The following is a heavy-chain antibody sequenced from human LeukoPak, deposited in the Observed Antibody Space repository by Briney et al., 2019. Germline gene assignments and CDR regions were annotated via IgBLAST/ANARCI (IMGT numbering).Heavy chain of an antibody. CDR1: GYTLTELS. J-gene: IGHJ3*02. V-gene: IGHV1-2*02. Sequence: ASVKVSCKVSGYTLTELSMHWVRQAPGQGLEWMGWINPNSGGTNYAQKFQGRVTMTRDTSISTAYMELSRLRSDDTAVYYCARGPEDAFDIWGQGTMVTVSS. D-gene: IGHD1-14*01. CDR2: INPNSGGT. CDR3: ARGPEDAFDI.